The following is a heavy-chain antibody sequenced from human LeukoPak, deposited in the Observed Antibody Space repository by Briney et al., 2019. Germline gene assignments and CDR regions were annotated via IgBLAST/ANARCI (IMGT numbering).Heavy chain of an antibody. CDR3: AALRGLLYYYYYGMDV. J-gene: IGHJ6*02. V-gene: IGHV4-34*01. Sequence: SETLSLTCAVYGGSFSGYYWSWIRQPPGKGLEWIGEINHSGSTNYNPSLKSRVTISVDTSKNQFSLKLSSVTAADTAVYYCAALRGLLYYYYYGMDVWGQGTTVTVSS. CDR2: INHSGST. D-gene: IGHD5-12*01. CDR1: GGSFSGYY.